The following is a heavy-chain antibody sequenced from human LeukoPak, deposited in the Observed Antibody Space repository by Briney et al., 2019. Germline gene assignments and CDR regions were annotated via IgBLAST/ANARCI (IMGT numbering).Heavy chain of an antibody. Sequence: GSLRLSCAASGFTFSNYWMSWVRQAPGKGLEWVANMNRDGSEKYYVDSVKGRFTISRDNAKNSLYLQMNSLRAEDTAVYYCARDLPYYDSSGYYYHWGQGTLVTVSS. J-gene: IGHJ1*01. V-gene: IGHV3-7*01. CDR1: GFTFSNYW. D-gene: IGHD3-22*01. CDR3: ARDLPYYDSSGYYYH. CDR2: MNRDGSEK.